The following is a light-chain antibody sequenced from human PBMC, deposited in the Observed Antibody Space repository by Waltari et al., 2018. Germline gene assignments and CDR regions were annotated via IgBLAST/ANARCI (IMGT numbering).Light chain of an antibody. J-gene: IGKJ2*01. CDR3: QQYNNWRT. Sequence: EVLMTQSPATLSVSPGERATLSCRASQSISNNLAWYQQKPGQAPRLLIYAASTWATGVPARFSGSASGTGFTLTISSLQSEDFAVYYCQQYNNWRTFGQGTKLESK. CDR2: AAS. CDR1: QSISNN. V-gene: IGKV3-15*01.